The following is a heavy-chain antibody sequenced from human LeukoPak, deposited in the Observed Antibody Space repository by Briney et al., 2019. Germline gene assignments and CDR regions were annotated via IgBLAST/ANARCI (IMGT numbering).Heavy chain of an antibody. D-gene: IGHD2-2*01. V-gene: IGHV3-53*05. CDR2: IYSGGST. CDR1: GFTVSSNY. CDR3: AGAAPGYCSSTSCLGTFDI. Sequence: GGSLRLSCAASGFTVSSNYMSWVRQAPGKGLEWVSVIYSGGSTYYADSVKGRFTISRDNSKNTLYLQMNSLRAEDTAVYYCAGAAPGYCSSTSCLGTFDIWGQGTMVTVSS. J-gene: IGHJ3*02.